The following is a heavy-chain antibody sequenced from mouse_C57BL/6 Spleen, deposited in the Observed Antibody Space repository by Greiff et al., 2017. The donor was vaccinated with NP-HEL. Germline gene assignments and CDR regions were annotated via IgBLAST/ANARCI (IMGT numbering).Heavy chain of an antibody. Sequence: LQESGAELVRPGASVTLSCKASGYTFTDYEMHWVKQTPVHGLEWIGAIDPETGGTAYNQKFKGKAILTADKSSSTAYMELRSLTSEDSAVYYCTRRDYYGSSDYWGQGTTLTVSS. J-gene: IGHJ2*01. V-gene: IGHV1-15*01. CDR2: IDPETGGT. CDR3: TRRDYYGSSDY. D-gene: IGHD1-1*01. CDR1: GYTFTDYE.